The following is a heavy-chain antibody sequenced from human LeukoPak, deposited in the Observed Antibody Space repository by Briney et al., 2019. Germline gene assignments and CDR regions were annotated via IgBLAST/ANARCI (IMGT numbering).Heavy chain of an antibody. CDR1: GYTFTRYD. D-gene: IGHD2-15*01. CDR2: VNLKSGNT. CDR3: ARVDGSPDS. J-gene: IGHJ4*02. Sequence: ASVKVSCKASGYTFTRYDINWVRQATGQGLEWMGWVNLKSGNTGSAQKFQGRVTITRGTSINTAYMELSSLRPEDTGVYYCARVDGSPDSWGQGTLVTVSS. V-gene: IGHV1-8*03.